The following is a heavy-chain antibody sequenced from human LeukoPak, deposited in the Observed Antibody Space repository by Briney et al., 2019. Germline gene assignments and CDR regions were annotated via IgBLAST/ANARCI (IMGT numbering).Heavy chain of an antibody. D-gene: IGHD3-22*01. CDR3: AREAADYDSSGYYSSGDWFDP. Sequence: SQTLSLTCTVSGGSISSGGYYWSWIRQHPGKGLEWIGYIYYSGSTYYNPSLKSRVTISVDTSKNQFSLKLSSVTAADTAVYYCAREAADYDSSGYYSSGDWFDPWGQGTLVTVS. V-gene: IGHV4-31*03. CDR1: GGSISSGGYY. CDR2: IYYSGST. J-gene: IGHJ5*02.